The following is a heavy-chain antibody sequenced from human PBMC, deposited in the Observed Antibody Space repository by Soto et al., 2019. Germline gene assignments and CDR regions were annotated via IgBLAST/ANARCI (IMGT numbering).Heavy chain of an antibody. Sequence: LETLSLTCTVSSYSISSGYHWAWIRQPPGKRLEWLGSVHYSGNTYYNPSLKSRLTISVDKSKNQFSLNLSSVTAADTAVYYCARQDRVVAEGRWFDPWGQGTLVTVSS. V-gene: IGHV4-38-2*02. D-gene: IGHD2-15*01. J-gene: IGHJ5*02. CDR1: SYSISSGYH. CDR3: ARQDRVVAEGRWFDP. CDR2: VHYSGNT.